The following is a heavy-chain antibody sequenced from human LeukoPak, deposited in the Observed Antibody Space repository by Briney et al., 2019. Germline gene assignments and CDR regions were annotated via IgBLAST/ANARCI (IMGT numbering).Heavy chain of an antibody. Sequence: QPGGSLRLSCEASGLSFRSYGMSWVRQAPGKGLEWVGRIKSKINGETTDYAAPVKGRFTISRDDSNNMVYLQMNSLKIEDTAVYYCAIDEPNYAPYDFDYWGQGILVTVSS. CDR1: GLSFRSYG. D-gene: IGHD4/OR15-4a*01. CDR3: AIDEPNYAPYDFDY. CDR2: IKSKINGETT. V-gene: IGHV3-15*05. J-gene: IGHJ4*02.